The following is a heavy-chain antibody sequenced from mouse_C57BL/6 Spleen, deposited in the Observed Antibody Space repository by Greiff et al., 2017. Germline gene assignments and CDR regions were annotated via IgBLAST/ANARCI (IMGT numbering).Heavy chain of an antibody. CDR1: GYTFTSYW. J-gene: IGHJ2*01. V-gene: IGHV1-5*01. CDR2: IYPGYSDT. Sequence: VQLQQSGTVLARPGASVKMSCKTSGYTFTSYWMHWVKQRPGQGLEWIGAIYPGYSDTSSNQKFKGKAKLTAVTSASTAYMELSSLTKEDSAVYYCTRGNYYGSSRVFDYWGQGTTLTVSS. D-gene: IGHD1-1*01. CDR3: TRGNYYGSSRVFDY.